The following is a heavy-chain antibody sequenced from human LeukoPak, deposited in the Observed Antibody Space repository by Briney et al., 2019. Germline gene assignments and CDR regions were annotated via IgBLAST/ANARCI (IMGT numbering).Heavy chain of an antibody. D-gene: IGHD3-10*02. CDR3: AELGITMIGGV. V-gene: IGHV3-48*04. CDR1: GFTFSSFG. CDR2: ISSSGSTI. Sequence: GRSLRLSCAASGFTFSSFGMHWVRQAPGKGLEWVSYISSSGSTIYYADSVKGRFTISRDNAKNSLYLQMNSLRAEDTAVYYCAELGITMIGGVWGKGTTVTISS. J-gene: IGHJ6*04.